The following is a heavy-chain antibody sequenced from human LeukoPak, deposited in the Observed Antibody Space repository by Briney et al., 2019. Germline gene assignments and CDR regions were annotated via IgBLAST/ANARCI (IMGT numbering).Heavy chain of an antibody. Sequence: ASVKVSCKVSGYTLTELSMHWVRQAPGKGLEWMGGFDPEDGETIYAQKFQGRVTMTRDTSISTAYMELSRLRSDDTAVYYCARFPYYYDSSGSGFGFDPWGQGTLVTVSS. CDR1: GYTLTELS. CDR3: ARFPYYYDSSGSGFGFDP. J-gene: IGHJ5*02. V-gene: IGHV1-24*01. D-gene: IGHD3-22*01. CDR2: FDPEDGET.